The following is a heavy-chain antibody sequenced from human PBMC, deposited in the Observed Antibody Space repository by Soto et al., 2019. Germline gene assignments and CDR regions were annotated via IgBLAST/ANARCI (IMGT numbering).Heavy chain of an antibody. CDR2: ISVSGGTT. D-gene: IGHD3-3*01. Sequence: GGSLRLSCVASGFPFESYAMSWVRQAPGKGLEWVSSISVSGGTTYYSDSVKGRFTISRDNSKNTVYLQMNDLRVEDAAEYFCEEDSWAIFGVPAGEYYAMDVWGQGNTVTVSS. J-gene: IGHJ6*02. V-gene: IGHV3-23*01. CDR3: EEDSWAIFGVPAGEYYAMDV. CDR1: GFPFESYA.